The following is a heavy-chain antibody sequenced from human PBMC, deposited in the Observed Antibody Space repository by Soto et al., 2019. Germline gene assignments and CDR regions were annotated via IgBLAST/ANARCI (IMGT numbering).Heavy chain of an antibody. J-gene: IGHJ4*02. D-gene: IGHD4-17*01. Sequence: QVQLVESGGGVVQPGRSLRLSCAASGFTFSSYGMHWVRQAPGKGLEWVAVIWYDGSNKYYADSVKGRFTISRDNSKNTLYLQMNSLRAEDTAVYYCARGRRDYGDYVFDFDYWGQGTLVTVSS. V-gene: IGHV3-33*01. CDR1: GFTFSSYG. CDR2: IWYDGSNK. CDR3: ARGRRDYGDYVFDFDY.